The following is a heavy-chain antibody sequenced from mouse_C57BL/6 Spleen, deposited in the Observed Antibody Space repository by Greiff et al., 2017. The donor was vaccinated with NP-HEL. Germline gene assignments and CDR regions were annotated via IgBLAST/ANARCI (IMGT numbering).Heavy chain of an antibody. Sequence: QVQLQQPGTELVKPGASVKLSCKASGYTFTDYEMHWVKQTPVHGLEWMGAIDPETGGTAYIQKFKGKAILTADKSSSTAYMELRSLTSEDSAVYYCTTYGNQAWFAYWGQGTLVTVSA. V-gene: IGHV1-15*01. CDR1: GYTFTDYE. CDR2: IDPETGGT. CDR3: TTYGNQAWFAY. D-gene: IGHD2-1*01. J-gene: IGHJ3*01.